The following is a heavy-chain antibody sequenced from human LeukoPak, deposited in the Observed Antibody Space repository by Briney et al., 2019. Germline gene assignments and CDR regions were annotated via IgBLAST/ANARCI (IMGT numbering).Heavy chain of an antibody. V-gene: IGHV3-53*01. D-gene: IGHD2-15*01. CDR2: IYSGGTK. Sequence: GGSLRLSCAVSGFTVSTNYMSWVRQAPGKGLEWVSIIYSGGTKSYADSVKGRFTVSRDNSRSTLCLQMNSLRAEDTAVYYCAKQLGYCSDGSCYFPYWGQGTLVTVSS. J-gene: IGHJ4*02. CDR3: AKQLGYCSDGSCYFPY. CDR1: GFTVSTNY.